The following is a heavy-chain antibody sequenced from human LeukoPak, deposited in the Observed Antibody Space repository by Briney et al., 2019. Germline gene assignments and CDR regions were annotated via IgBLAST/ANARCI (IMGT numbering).Heavy chain of an antibody. J-gene: IGHJ6*04. Sequence: GGSLRLSCAASGFTFSSYEMNRVRQAPGKGLEWVSYISSSGSTIYYADSVKGRFTISRDNAKNSLYLQMNSLRAEDTAVYYCAELGITMIGGVWGKGTTVTVSS. CDR1: GFTFSSYE. D-gene: IGHD3-10*02. V-gene: IGHV3-48*03. CDR3: AELGITMIGGV. CDR2: ISSSGSTI.